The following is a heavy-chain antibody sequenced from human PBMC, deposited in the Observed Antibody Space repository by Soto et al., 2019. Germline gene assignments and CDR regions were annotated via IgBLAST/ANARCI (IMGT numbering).Heavy chain of an antibody. CDR2: IYPGDSDT. CDR3: ATTVTTDYYYYGMDV. CDR1: GYSFTSYW. D-gene: IGHD4-17*01. V-gene: IGHV5-51*01. Sequence: GESLKISCKGSGYSFTSYWIGWVRQMPGKGLEWMGIIYPGDSDTRYSPSFQGQVTISADKSISTAYLQWSSLKASDTAMYYCATTVTTDYYYYGMDVWGQGTTVTVS. J-gene: IGHJ6*02.